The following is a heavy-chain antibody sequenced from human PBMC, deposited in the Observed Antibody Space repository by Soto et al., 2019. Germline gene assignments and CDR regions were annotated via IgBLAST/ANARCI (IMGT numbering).Heavy chain of an antibody. V-gene: IGHV3-23*01. CDR3: AKDPSIMITFGGVTPFDY. Sequence: GGSLRLSCAASGFTFSSYAMSWVRQAPGKGLEWVSAISGSGGSTYYADSVKGRFTISRDNSKNTLYLQMNSLRAEDTAVYYCAKDPSIMITFGGVTPFDYWGQGTLVTVSS. J-gene: IGHJ4*02. D-gene: IGHD3-16*01. CDR1: GFTFSSYA. CDR2: ISGSGGST.